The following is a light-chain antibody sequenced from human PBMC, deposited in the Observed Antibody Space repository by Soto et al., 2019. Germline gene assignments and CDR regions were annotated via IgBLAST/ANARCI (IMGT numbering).Light chain of an antibody. CDR2: RAS. J-gene: IGKJ4*01. CDR3: QQYNNWSV. CDR1: QSVSSD. V-gene: IGKV3-15*01. Sequence: EIVMTQFPATLSVSPGERATLSCRASQSVSSDLAWYQQKPGQAPRLLIFRASTRATGIPARFSGSGSGTELTLTISSLQSEDFAVYYCQQYNNWSVFGGGTKVEIK.